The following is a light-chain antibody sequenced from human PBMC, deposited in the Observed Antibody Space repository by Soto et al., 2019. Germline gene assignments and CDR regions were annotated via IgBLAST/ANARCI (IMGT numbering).Light chain of an antibody. V-gene: IGKV3-20*01. J-gene: IGKJ1*01. CDR3: QQYGSSPWT. CDR1: QSVSSSY. Sequence: VLTQSPGTLSLSPGDSATLSCRVSQSVSSSYLAWYQQKPGQAPRLLIYGESSRATGIPDRLSGSGSGTDLNLTISRLEPEDFAVYYCQQYGSSPWTFGQGTKVDIK. CDR2: GES.